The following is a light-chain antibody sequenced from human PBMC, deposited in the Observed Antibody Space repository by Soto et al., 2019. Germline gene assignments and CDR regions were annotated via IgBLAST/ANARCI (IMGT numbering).Light chain of an antibody. Sequence: QLVLTQPPSVSGAPGQRVTISCTGGWSNIGAGYEVHWYQHLPGTAPKLLIYGVTNRPSGVPDRFSGSRSGTSASLAITGLQADDEGDYYCQSFDSSLSNSGLFGGGTKLTVL. CDR3: QSFDSSLSNSGL. CDR2: GVT. CDR1: WSNIGAGYE. V-gene: IGLV1-40*01. J-gene: IGLJ3*02.